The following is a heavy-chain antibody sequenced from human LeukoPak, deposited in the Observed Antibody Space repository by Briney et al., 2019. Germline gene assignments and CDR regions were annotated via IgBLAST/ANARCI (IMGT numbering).Heavy chain of an antibody. CDR3: ASLRATHYDFWSGYHGDNY. Sequence: EPSETLSLTCAVYGGSFSGYYWSWIRQPPGKGLEWIGEINHSGSTNYNPSLKSRVTISVDTSKNQFSLKLSSVTAADTAVYYCASLRATHYDFWSGYHGDNYWGQGTLVTVSS. D-gene: IGHD3-3*01. V-gene: IGHV4-34*01. J-gene: IGHJ4*02. CDR2: INHSGST. CDR1: GGSFSGYY.